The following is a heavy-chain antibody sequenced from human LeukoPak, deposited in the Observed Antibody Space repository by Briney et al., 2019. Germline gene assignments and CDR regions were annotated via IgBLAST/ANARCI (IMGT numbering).Heavy chain of an antibody. CDR1: GGAISSGDYY. J-gene: IGHJ4*02. CDR2: IYYSGST. V-gene: IGHV4-30-4*01. Sequence: PSQTLSLTCTVSGGAISSGDYYWSWIRQPPGKGLEWIGYIYYSGSTYYNPSLKSRVTISVGTSKNQFSLKLSSVTAADTAVYYCARGYYDSSGYYPDYWGQGTLVTVSS. D-gene: IGHD3-22*01. CDR3: ARGYYDSSGYYPDY.